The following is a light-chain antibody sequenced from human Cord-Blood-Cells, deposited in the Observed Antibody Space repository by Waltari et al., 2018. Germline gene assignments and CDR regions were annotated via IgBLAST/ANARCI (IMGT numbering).Light chain of an antibody. V-gene: IGKV1-39*01. Sequence: DIQMTQSTSSLSASVGDRVXXTCRASQSISSYLNWYQQKPGKAPKLLIYAASSLQSGVPSRFSGSGSGTDFTLTISSLQPEDFATYYCQQSYSTPYTFGQGTKLEIK. CDR3: QQSYSTPYT. CDR2: AAS. J-gene: IGKJ2*01. CDR1: QSISSY.